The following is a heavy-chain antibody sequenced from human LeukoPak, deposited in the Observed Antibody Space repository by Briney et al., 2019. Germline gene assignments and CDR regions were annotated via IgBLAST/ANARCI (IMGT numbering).Heavy chain of an antibody. J-gene: IGHJ6*03. CDR1: GGTFSSYA. CDR2: IIPIFGTA. Sequence: ASVKVSCKASGGTFSSYAISWVRQAPGQGLEWMGGIIPIFGTANYAQKLQGRVTMTTDTSTSTAYMELRSLRSDDTAVYYCARWSYFYYYYYMDVWGKGTTVTVSS. CDR3: ARWSYFYYYYYMDV. V-gene: IGHV1-69*05. D-gene: IGHD3-10*01.